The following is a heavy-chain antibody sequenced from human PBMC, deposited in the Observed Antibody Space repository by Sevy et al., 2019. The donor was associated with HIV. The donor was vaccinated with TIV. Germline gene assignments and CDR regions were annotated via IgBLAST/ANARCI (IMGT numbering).Heavy chain of an antibody. CDR3: ATGDTAMITDLDS. V-gene: IGHV3-23*01. CDR1: GFSFSNNA. CDR2: IDSGGLT. Sequence: GGSLRLSCGASGFSFSNNAMNWVRQAPGKGPEWVSGIDSGGLTYYADSVKGRFTISRDNSMEMLFLQMNSLRPDDTAVYYCATGDTAMITDLDSWGQGTLVTVSS. J-gene: IGHJ4*02. D-gene: IGHD5-18*01.